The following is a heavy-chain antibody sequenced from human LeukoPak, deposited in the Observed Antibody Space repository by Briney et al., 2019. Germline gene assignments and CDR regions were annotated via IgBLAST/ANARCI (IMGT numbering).Heavy chain of an antibody. D-gene: IGHD2-15*01. V-gene: IGHV4-59*01. J-gene: IGHJ4*02. CDR1: GGSISSYY. Sequence: PSETLSLTCTVSGGSISSYYWSWIRQPPGKGLEWIGYIYYSGSTNYNPSLKSRVTISVDTSKNRFSLKLSSVTAADTAVYYCARGLLGYCSGGSCLYYFDYWGQGTLVTVSS. CDR2: IYYSGST. CDR3: ARGLLGYCSGGSCLYYFDY.